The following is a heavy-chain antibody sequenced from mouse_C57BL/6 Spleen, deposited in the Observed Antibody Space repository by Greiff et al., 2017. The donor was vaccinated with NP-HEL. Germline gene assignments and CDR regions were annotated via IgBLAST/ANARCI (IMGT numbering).Heavy chain of an antibody. CDR2: IYPRSGNT. J-gene: IGHJ1*03. V-gene: IGHV1-81*01. CDR1: GYTFTSYG. Sequence: VKLQESGAELARPGASVKLSCKASGYTFTSYGISWVKQRPGQGLEWIGEIYPRSGNTYYNEKFKGKATLTADKSSSTAYMELRSLTSEDSAVXVCARLDYGSSPWYFDVWGTGTTVTVSS. D-gene: IGHD1-1*01. CDR3: ARLDYGSSPWYFDV.